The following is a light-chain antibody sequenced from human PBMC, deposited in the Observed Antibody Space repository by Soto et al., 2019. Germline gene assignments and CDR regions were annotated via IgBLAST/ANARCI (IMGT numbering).Light chain of an antibody. V-gene: IGKV1-5*03. Sequence: DIQMTQSSSTLSASVGDRVTITCRANQSISTWLAWYQRKPGKAPKLLIYKASSLESGVPSRFSGSGSGTEFTLTISSLQPDDFATYYCQQYDSYSFTFGPGTKVDIK. CDR2: KAS. CDR1: QSISTW. CDR3: QQYDSYSFT. J-gene: IGKJ3*01.